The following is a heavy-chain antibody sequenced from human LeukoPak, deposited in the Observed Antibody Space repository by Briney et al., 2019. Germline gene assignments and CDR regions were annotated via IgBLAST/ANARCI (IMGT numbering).Heavy chain of an antibody. CDR1: GGSISSGDYY. CDR2: IYYSGST. V-gene: IGHV4-30-4*01. CDR3: ARAVISYYYGSGSSYFDY. D-gene: IGHD3-10*01. Sequence: PSETLSLTCTVSGGSISSGDYYWSWIRQPPGKGLEWIGYIYYSGSTYYNPSLKSRVTISVDTSKNQFSLKLSSVTAADTAVYYCARAVISYYYGSGSSYFDYWGQGTLATVSS. J-gene: IGHJ4*02.